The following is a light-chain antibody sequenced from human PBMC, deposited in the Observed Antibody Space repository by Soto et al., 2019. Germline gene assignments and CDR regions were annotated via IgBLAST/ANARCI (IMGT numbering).Light chain of an antibody. Sequence: QSALTQPASVSGSPGQSITISCTGTSSDIGNYNYVSWYQQHPGKAPKLVIYDVSNRPSGVSSRFSGSKSGNTASLTISGLQAEDESDYYCSSYTSTSTLVVFGGGTKVTVL. CDR2: DVS. CDR1: SSDIGNYNY. CDR3: SSYTSTSTLVV. J-gene: IGLJ2*01. V-gene: IGLV2-14*01.